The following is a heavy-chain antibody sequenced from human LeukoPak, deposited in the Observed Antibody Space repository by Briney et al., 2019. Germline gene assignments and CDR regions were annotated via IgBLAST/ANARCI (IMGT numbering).Heavy chain of an antibody. D-gene: IGHD3-3*01. CDR3: ARGTPYYDFWSGYAYYYYMDV. J-gene: IGHJ6*03. CDR1: GYTFTSYY. Sequence: ASVKVSCKASGYTFTSYYMHWVRQAPGQGLEWMGIINPSGGSTSYAQKFQGRVTMTRDTSTSTVYMELSSLRSEDTAVYYCARGTPYYDFWSGYAYYYYMDVWGKGTTVTVSS. V-gene: IGHV1-46*01. CDR2: INPSGGST.